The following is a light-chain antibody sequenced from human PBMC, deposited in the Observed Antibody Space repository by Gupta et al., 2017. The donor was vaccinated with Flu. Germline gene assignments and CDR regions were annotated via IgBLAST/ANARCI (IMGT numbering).Light chain of an antibody. CDR3: HQNNNNPPFT. Sequence: DIQMTQSPSSLSASVGDRVTITCRASQSISNYLNWYQQKSGRAPKLLIYTAANLHGGVPSRFGGSGCGKNVALTITRRQQEDFASYYCHQNNNNPPFTFGQGTKLDIK. J-gene: IGKJ2*01. CDR2: TAA. V-gene: IGKV1-39*01. CDR1: QSISNY.